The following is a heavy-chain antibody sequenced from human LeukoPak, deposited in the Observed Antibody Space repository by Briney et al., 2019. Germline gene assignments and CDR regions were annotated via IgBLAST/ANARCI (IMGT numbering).Heavy chain of an antibody. CDR1: GGSISSYY. CDR2: IYYSGST. V-gene: IGHV4-59*01. J-gene: IGHJ4*02. D-gene: IGHD4-17*01. CDR3: ARHYGVRAFDY. Sequence: SETLSLTCTVSGGSISSYYWSWIRQPPGKGLEWIGYIYYSGSTNYNPSLKSRVTISVDTSKNQFSLKLSSVTAADTAVYYCARHYGVRAFDYWGQGTLVTVSS.